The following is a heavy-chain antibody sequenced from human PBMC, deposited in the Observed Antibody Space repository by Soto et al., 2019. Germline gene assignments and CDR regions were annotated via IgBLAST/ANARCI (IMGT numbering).Heavy chain of an antibody. V-gene: IGHV1-69*13. Sequence: SVKVSCKASGGTFSSYAISWVRQAPGQGLEWMGGIIPIFGTANYAQKFQGRVTITADESTSTAYMELSSLRSEDTAVYYCARGRERYFDXTPYYYYYGMDVWG. CDR1: GGTFSSYA. CDR2: IIPIFGTA. D-gene: IGHD3-9*01. CDR3: ARGRERYFDXTPYYYYYGMDV. J-gene: IGHJ6*02.